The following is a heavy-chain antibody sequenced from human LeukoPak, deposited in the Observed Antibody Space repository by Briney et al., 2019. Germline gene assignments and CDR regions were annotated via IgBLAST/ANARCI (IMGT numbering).Heavy chain of an antibody. Sequence: ASVKVSCKASGYTFSGYYIHWVRQAPGQGLEWMGWSNPSSGGTYYAQKFQGRVTMTRDTSISTDSMELSRLRSDDTAVYYCARGAGGTGSGLLDYWGQGTLVTVSS. CDR2: SNPSSGGT. D-gene: IGHD3/OR15-3a*01. V-gene: IGHV1-2*02. CDR3: ARGAGGTGSGLLDY. CDR1: GYTFSGYY. J-gene: IGHJ4*02.